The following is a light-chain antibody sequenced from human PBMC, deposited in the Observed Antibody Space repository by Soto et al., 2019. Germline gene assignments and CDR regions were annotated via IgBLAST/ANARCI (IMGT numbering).Light chain of an antibody. CDR2: DVS. CDR1: SSDVGGYNF. V-gene: IGLV2-14*03. J-gene: IGLJ1*01. Sequence: QSALTQPASVSGSPGQSITISCTGTSSDVGGYNFVSWYQQHPGKAPKLMIYDVSNRPSGVSDRFSGSKSGNTASLIIFGLQAEDEADYYCSSYATSILEVFGTGTKVTVL. CDR3: SSYATSILEV.